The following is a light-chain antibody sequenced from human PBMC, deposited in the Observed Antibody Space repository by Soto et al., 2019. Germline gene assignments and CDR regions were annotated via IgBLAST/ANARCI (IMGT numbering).Light chain of an antibody. J-gene: IGLJ3*02. CDR3: SSYTTATTRV. Sequence: QSVLTQPASVSGSPGQSITISCTGTSSDVGAYNYVSWYQQHPGKAPKLMIFDVSNRPSGVSNRFSGSKSGNTASLTISGLQAEDEADYYCSSYTTATTRVFGGGTKVIVL. V-gene: IGLV2-14*01. CDR1: SSDVGAYNY. CDR2: DVS.